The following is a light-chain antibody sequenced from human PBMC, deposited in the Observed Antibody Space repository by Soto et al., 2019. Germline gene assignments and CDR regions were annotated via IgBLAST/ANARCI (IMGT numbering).Light chain of an antibody. CDR2: DVS. V-gene: IGLV2-11*01. Sequence: QSALTQPRSVSGSPGQSVTIYCTGTSSDVGNYNYVSWYQQHPGKAPKVMIYDVSKRPSGVPDRFSGSKSGNTASLTISGLQVEDEADYYCFSYARRYALRVFGGGTKLTVL. CDR1: SSDVGNYNY. CDR3: FSYARRYALRV. J-gene: IGLJ3*02.